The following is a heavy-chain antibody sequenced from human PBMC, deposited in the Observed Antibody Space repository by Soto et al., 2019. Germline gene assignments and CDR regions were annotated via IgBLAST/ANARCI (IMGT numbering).Heavy chain of an antibody. J-gene: IGHJ6*04. CDR3: ARAGSGYCSGFSCDSGLSGMDV. Sequence: QVQLQESGPGLVKPSGTLSLTCAVSGDSISSRNWWNWVRQPPGKGLEWIGQISHGGNTNYNPSLQSRVPISVDQSQNQFSLELSSVTAADTAVYYCARAGSGYCSGFSCDSGLSGMDVWGEGTTVTVSS. CDR1: GDSISSRNW. V-gene: IGHV4-4*02. D-gene: IGHD2-15*01. CDR2: ISHGGNT.